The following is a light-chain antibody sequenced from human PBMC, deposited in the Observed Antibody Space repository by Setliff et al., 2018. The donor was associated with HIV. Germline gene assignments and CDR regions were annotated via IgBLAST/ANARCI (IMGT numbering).Light chain of an antibody. J-gene: IGLJ1*01. CDR1: SSNIGNNY. V-gene: IGLV1-51*01. CDR3: ETRDSSLSCCV. CDR2: DND. Sequence: QSVLAQPPSVSAAPGQKVTISCSGSSSNIGNNYVSWYQQLPGTAPKLLIYDNDKRPSGIPDRFSGSKSGTSATLGITGLQTGDEADYYCETRDSSLSCCVFGTGTKAPS.